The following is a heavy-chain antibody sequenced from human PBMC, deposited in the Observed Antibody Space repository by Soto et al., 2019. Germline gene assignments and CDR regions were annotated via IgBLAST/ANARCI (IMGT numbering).Heavy chain of an antibody. CDR2: IGVYNGKT. J-gene: IGHJ4*02. CDR1: GYAFSHYG. Sequence: GPPVKVSCKASGYAFSHYGISWVRLAPGQGLEWMGWIGVYNGKTNYAQKLQGRVTMTTDTSTSTAYMELRSLRSDDTAVYYCARDLDGSGSYYTDFWGQGTLVTVSS. D-gene: IGHD3-10*01. V-gene: IGHV1-18*01. CDR3: ARDLDGSGSYYTDF.